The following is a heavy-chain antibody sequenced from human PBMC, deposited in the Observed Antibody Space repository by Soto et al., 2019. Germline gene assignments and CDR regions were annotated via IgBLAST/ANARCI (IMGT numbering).Heavy chain of an antibody. CDR2: ISSSSSYI. CDR3: ARRVEEDHHAFDI. CDR1: GFTFSSYS. V-gene: IGHV3-21*01. J-gene: IGHJ3*02. Sequence: GGSLRLSCTASGFTFSSYSMNWVRQAPGKGLERVSSISSSSSYIYYADSLKGRFTISRDNAKNSLYLQMNSLSADDTAVYYCARRVEEDHHAFDIWGQGTMVTVSS.